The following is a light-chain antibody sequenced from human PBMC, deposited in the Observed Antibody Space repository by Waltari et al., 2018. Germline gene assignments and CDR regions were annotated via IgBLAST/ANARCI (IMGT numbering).Light chain of an antibody. V-gene: IGLV1-44*01. CDR2: RNY. Sequence: QSVLTQPPSASGTPGQRVTISCSGSSSTIGSQTVNWYQQLPRTAPKRLIYRNYQRPSGVPDRFSGSKSGTSASLAISGLQSEDEADYYCAVWDDSLNGPVFGGGTQLTVL. CDR1: SSTIGSQT. CDR3: AVWDDSLNGPV. J-gene: IGLJ7*01.